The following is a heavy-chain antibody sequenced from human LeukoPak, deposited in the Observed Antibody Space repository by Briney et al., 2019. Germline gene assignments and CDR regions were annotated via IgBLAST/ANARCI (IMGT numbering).Heavy chain of an antibody. V-gene: IGHV4-59*11. D-gene: IGHD4-11*01. CDR3: ARELSVTTDSYYYYYYMDV. CDR2: IYYSGST. J-gene: IGHJ6*03. Sequence: TETLSLTCTVPGGSISSHYWSWIRQPPGKGLEWIGYIYYSGSTNYNPSLKSRVTISVDTSKNQFSLKLSSVTAADTAVYYCARELSVTTDSYYYYYYMDVWGKGTTVTVSS. CDR1: GGSISSHY.